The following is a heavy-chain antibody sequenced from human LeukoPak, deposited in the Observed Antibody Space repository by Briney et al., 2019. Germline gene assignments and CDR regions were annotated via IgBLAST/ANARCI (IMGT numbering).Heavy chain of an antibody. CDR1: GGSISSGGYY. Sequence: PSETLSLTCTVSGGSISSGGYYWSWIRQHPGKGLEWIGYIYYSGSTYYNPSLKSRVTISVDTSKKQFSLKVTSVTAADTAVYYCASNPGASSGYPDYWGKGTLVTVSS. CDR2: IYYSGST. D-gene: IGHD3-22*01. J-gene: IGHJ4*02. CDR3: ASNPGASSGYPDY. V-gene: IGHV4-31*03.